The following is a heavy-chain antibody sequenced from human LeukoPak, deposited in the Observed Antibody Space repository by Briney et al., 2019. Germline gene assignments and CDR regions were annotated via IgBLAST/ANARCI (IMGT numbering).Heavy chain of an antibody. CDR3: ARRQPKIDSGGFYY. V-gene: IGHV4-59*08. J-gene: IGHJ4*02. CDR2: IYYSGGT. D-gene: IGHD5-12*01. CDR1: GGSLSSYY. Sequence: SETLSLTRTVSGGSLSSYYWSWIRQPPGKGLEWIGDIYYSGGTNYNPSLKSRVTISVYASKNQIPLKLSSVTAAATAVYYCARRQPKIDSGGFYYWGQGTLVTVSS.